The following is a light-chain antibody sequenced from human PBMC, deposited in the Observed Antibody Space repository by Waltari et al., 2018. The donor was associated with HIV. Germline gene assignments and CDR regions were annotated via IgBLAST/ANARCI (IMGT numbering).Light chain of an antibody. CDR2: DVS. CDR3: SSYTSTYV. Sequence: QSALTQPASVSGSPGQSITISCTGTSSDVGGHNYVSWYQQHPGKAPKLMIYDVSNRPSGVSNRFSGSKSGNTASLTISGLQAEDEADYYCSSYTSTYVFGTGTKVTVL. V-gene: IGLV2-14*01. J-gene: IGLJ1*01. CDR1: SSDVGGHNY.